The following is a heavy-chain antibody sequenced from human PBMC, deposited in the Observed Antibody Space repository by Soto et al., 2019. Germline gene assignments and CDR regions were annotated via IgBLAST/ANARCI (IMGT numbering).Heavy chain of an antibody. Sequence: GGSLRLSSAASGFTFSTYAMIWVRQSPGKGLEWVSAISGSGDSTYYADSVKGRFTISRDNSKNTLYLQMSSLRAEDTAIYYCAKDSFINLRGYDSYWGQGTLVTVSS. CDR2: ISGSGDST. V-gene: IGHV3-23*01. J-gene: IGHJ4*02. CDR1: GFTFSTYA. CDR3: AKDSFINLRGYDSY. D-gene: IGHD5-12*01.